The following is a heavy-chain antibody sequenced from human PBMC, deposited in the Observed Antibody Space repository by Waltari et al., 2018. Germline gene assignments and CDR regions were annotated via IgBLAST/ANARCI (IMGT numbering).Heavy chain of an antibody. V-gene: IGHV1-18*01. Sequence: QVQLVQSGAEVKKPGASVKVSCKASGYTLSTYGISWVRQAPGQGLEWMGWISASNSITNYAQKFQGRVTMTTDTSTNTAYMELKSLRSDDTAVYYCARDPVSRSPRTMIVAASPLDYWGQGTLVTVSS. J-gene: IGHJ4*02. CDR2: ISASNSIT. D-gene: IGHD3-22*01. CDR1: GYTLSTYG. CDR3: ARDPVSRSPRTMIVAASPLDY.